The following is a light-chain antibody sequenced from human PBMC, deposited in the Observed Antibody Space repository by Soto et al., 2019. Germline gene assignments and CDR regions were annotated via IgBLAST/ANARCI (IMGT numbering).Light chain of an antibody. CDR2: GAS. CDR1: QSVSSN. J-gene: IGKJ1*01. CDR3: QQYNNWPVT. V-gene: IGKV3-15*01. Sequence: EIVMTQSPATLSVSPGERATLSCRASQSVSSNLAWYQQKPGQAPRLLIYGASTRATGIPARFSGSGSGTEFTLTISSLQYEDFAVYYCQQYNNWPVTFGQGNKVDIK.